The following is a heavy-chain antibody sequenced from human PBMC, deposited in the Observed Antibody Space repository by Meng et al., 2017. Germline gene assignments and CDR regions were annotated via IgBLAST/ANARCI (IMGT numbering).Heavy chain of an antibody. CDR2: IIPIFGTA. CDR1: GGTFSSYA. Sequence: QVQLGKVGGWVKEPGSSGKASCKASGGTFSSYAISWVRQAPGQGLEWMGGIIPIFGTANYAQKFQGRVTITTDESTSTAYMELSSLRSEDTAVYYCARGVNYGDDVYWGQGTLVTVSS. V-gene: IGHV1-69*05. D-gene: IGHD4-17*01. CDR3: ARGVNYGDDVY. J-gene: IGHJ4*02.